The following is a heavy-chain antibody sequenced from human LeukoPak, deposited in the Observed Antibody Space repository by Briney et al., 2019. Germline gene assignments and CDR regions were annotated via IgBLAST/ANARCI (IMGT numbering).Heavy chain of an antibody. J-gene: IGHJ4*02. V-gene: IGHV4-59*08. CDR1: GGSISSYY. D-gene: IGHD3-22*01. Sequence: PSETLSLTCTASGGSISSYYWSWIRQPPGKGLEWIGYVYYSGSTNYNPSLKGRVTMSVDTSKNQFSLRLNSVTAADTAVYYCARHGRYYDSSGTDYWGQGTLVTVSS. CDR2: VYYSGST. CDR3: ARHGRYYDSSGTDY.